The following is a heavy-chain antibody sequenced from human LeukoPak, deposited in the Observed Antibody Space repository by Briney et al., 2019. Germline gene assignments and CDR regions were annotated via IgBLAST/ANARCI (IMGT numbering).Heavy chain of an antibody. J-gene: IGHJ5*02. Sequence: SETLSLTCTVSGGSISSYYWSRIRQPPGKGLEWIGYIYHSGSTNYNPSLKSRVTISVDTSKNQFSLKLSSVTAADTAVYYCARFGYCSSTSCRPFDPWGQGTLVTVSS. CDR1: GGSISSYY. CDR3: ARFGYCSSTSCRPFDP. V-gene: IGHV4-59*01. D-gene: IGHD2-2*01. CDR2: IYHSGST.